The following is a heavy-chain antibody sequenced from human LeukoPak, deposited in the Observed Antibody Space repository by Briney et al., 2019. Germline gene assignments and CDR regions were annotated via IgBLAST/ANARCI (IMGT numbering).Heavy chain of an antibody. D-gene: IGHD2-21*02. V-gene: IGHV3-23*01. Sequence: GGSLRLSCAASGFTFSNYAMNWVRQAPGKGLEWVSGLSDDGFKTYYADSVKGRFTISRDNSQSTLYLLMNSLRAEDTAIYYCAIGCRGDCLSSGYESWGPGILVTVSS. CDR1: GFTFSNYA. J-gene: IGHJ5*02. CDR3: AIGCRGDCLSSGYES. CDR2: LSDDGFKT.